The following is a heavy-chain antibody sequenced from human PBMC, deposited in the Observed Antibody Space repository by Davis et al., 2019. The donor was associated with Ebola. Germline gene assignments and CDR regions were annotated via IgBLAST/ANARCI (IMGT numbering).Heavy chain of an antibody. V-gene: IGHV3-64D*06. D-gene: IGHD5-18*01. CDR1: GFTFSSYI. J-gene: IGHJ4*02. Sequence: GESLKISCSASGFTFSSYIMHWVRQAPGKGLEYVSSISSKGGSTNYADSVKGRFTISRDNSKNMLFLQMSSLRADDTAVYYCVKDLGYSQGLEGYFDYWGQGTLVTVSS. CDR3: VKDLGYSQGLEGYFDY. CDR2: ISSKGGST.